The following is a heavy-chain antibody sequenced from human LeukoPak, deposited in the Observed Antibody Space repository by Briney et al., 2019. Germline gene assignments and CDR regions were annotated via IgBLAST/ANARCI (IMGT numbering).Heavy chain of an antibody. CDR2: YDPADGET. CDR3: ATQLSSGWPLRHLPFDY. D-gene: IGHD3-22*01. V-gene: IGHV1-24*01. J-gene: IGHJ4*02. Sequence: ASVKVSCKVSGYTLTELSMHWVRQAPGKGLEGMGGYDPADGETIYAQKFQGRVTMTEDTSTDTAYMELSSLRSEDTAVYYCATQLSSGWPLRHLPFDYWDQGTLVTVSS. CDR1: GYTLTELS.